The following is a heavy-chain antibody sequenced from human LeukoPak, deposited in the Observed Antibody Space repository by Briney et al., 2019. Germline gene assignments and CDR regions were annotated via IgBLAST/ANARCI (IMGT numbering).Heavy chain of an antibody. CDR2: ISSSSSYI. J-gene: IGHJ4*02. D-gene: IGHD3-22*01. V-gene: IGHV3-21*01. CDR1: GFTFSSYS. CDR3: ARQTYYDSSGYYSPY. Sequence: GGSLRLSCAASGFTFSSYSMNWVRQAPGKGLEWVSSISSSSSYIYYADSVKGRFTISRDNAKNSLYLQMNRLRAEDTAVYYCARQTYYDSSGYYSPYWGQGTLVTVSS.